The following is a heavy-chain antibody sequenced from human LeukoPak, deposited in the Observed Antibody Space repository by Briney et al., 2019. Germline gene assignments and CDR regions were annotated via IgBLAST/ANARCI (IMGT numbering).Heavy chain of an antibody. CDR2: IYTSGST. J-gene: IGHJ5*02. CDR3: ARGSALGYCSSTSCQKAAFDP. V-gene: IGHV4-4*07. CDR1: GDSISSYY. Sequence: SETLSLTCTVSGDSISSYYWSWIRQPAGKGLEWIGRIYTSGSTNYNPSLKSRVTMSVDTSKNQFSLKLSSVTAADTAVYYCARGSALGYCSSTSCQKAAFDPWGQGTLVTVSS. D-gene: IGHD2-2*01.